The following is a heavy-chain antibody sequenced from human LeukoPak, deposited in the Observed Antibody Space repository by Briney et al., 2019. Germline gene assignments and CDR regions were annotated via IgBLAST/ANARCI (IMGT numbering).Heavy chain of an antibody. D-gene: IGHD6-19*01. CDR3: AKGSSGWNYYDMDV. J-gene: IGHJ6*02. CDR1: GFTFSNYG. CDR2: ISGSGGST. V-gene: IGHV3-23*01. Sequence: GGSLRLSCAASGFTFSNYGMSWVRQAPGKGLEWVSAISGSGGSTYYADSVKGRFTISRDNSKNTLYLQMNSLRAEDTAVYYCAKGSSGWNYYDMDVWGQGTTVTVSS.